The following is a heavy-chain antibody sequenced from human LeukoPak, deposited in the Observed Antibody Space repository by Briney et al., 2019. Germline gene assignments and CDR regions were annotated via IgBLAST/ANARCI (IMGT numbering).Heavy chain of an antibody. Sequence: RSGGSLTLSCAASGFAFDDFAMHWVRQPPGKGLEWVALIHGDGGTTFFADSVRGRFTISRENSKQSLYLQMRSLKTEDTALYYCAREATNWLAFDSWGQGTVVTVSS. D-gene: IGHD5-12*01. V-gene: IGHV3-43*02. CDR3: AREATNWLAFDS. CDR2: IHGDGGTT. J-gene: IGHJ4*02. CDR1: GFAFDDFA.